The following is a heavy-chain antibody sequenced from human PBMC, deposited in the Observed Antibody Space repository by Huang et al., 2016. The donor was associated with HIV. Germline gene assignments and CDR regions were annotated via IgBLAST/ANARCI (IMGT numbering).Heavy chain of an antibody. J-gene: IGHJ3*02. CDR3: AKGSMANAFDI. D-gene: IGHD3-10*01. CDR2: IRYDGSNK. CDR1: GFTFSSYG. V-gene: IGHV3-30*02. Sequence: QVQLVESGGGVVQPGGSLRLSCAASGFTFSSYGMHWVGQAPGKGLEWVALIRYDGSNKYYADSVRGRFTISRDNSKNTLYLQMNSLRAEDTAVYYCAKGSMANAFDIWGQGTMVTVSS.